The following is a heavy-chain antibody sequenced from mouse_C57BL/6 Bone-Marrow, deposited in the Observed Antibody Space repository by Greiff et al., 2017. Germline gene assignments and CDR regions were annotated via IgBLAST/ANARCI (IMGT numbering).Heavy chain of an antibody. V-gene: IGHV1-81*01. J-gene: IGHJ3*01. Sequence: VQLQQSGAELARPGASVKLSCKASGYTFTSYGISWVKQRPGQGLEWIGEIYPRSGNTYYNEKFKGKATLTADKSSSTAYMELRSLTSEDSAVYFGARAPIYYDYGGFAYWGQGTLVTVSA. D-gene: IGHD2-4*01. CDR1: GYTFTSYG. CDR2: IYPRSGNT. CDR3: ARAPIYYDYGGFAY.